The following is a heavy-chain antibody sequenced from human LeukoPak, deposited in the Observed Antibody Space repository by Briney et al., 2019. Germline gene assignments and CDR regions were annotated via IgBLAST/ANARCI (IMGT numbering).Heavy chain of an antibody. J-gene: IGHJ4*02. V-gene: IGHV4-39*01. CDR2: IYYSGSI. CDR3: ARQIRYCSGVCYLHFDH. D-gene: IGHD2-21*02. CDR1: GGSISSSSYY. Sequence: SETLSLTCTVSGGSISSSSYYWGWIRQPPGKGLEWIGSIYYSGSIYYNPSLKSRGTISVDTSKNQFSLKLSSVTAADTAVYYCARQIRYCSGVCYLHFDHWGQGTLVTVSS.